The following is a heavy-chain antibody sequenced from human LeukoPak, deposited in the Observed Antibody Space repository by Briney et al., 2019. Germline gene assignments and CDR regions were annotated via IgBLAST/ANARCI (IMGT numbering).Heavy chain of an antibody. Sequence: GGSLRLSCAASGFTFSSYGMSWVRQAPGKGLEWVSLISGSGGNTYYADSVKGRFTTSRDNSKNTLYLQMNSLRAEDTAVYSCAKHGTSGTYYFDSWGQGTLVTVSS. CDR3: AKHGTSGTYYFDS. V-gene: IGHV3-23*01. D-gene: IGHD3-16*01. J-gene: IGHJ4*02. CDR1: GFTFSSYG. CDR2: ISGSGGNT.